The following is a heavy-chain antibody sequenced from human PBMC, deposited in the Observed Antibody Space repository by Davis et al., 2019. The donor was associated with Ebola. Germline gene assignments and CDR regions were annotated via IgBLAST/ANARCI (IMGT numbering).Heavy chain of an antibody. D-gene: IGHD4/OR15-4a*01. Sequence: GGSLRLSCAASGFTFTDYGMHWVRQAPGKGLEWVAVISYEGSNKHYADSVKGRFTISRDNSKNTLDLQMDSLRSEDTAIYHCAKGKGGDTFMVHFDYWGQGALVTVSS. V-gene: IGHV3-30*18. J-gene: IGHJ4*02. CDR2: ISYEGSNK. CDR1: GFTFTDYG. CDR3: AKGKGGDTFMVHFDY.